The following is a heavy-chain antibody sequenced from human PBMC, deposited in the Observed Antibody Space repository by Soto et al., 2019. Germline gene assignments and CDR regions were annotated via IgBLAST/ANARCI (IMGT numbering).Heavy chain of an antibody. CDR3: ARAIVGPTTTGWLDP. D-gene: IGHD1-26*01. J-gene: IGHJ5*02. CDR1: GGTFSGYA. Sequence: SVKVSCKASGGTFSGYAISWVRQAPGQGLEWMGGIIPIFGTANYAQKFQGRVTITADESTSTAYMELSSLRFEDTAVYYCARAIVGPTTTGWLDPWGQGTLVTVSS. CDR2: IIPIFGTA. V-gene: IGHV1-69*13.